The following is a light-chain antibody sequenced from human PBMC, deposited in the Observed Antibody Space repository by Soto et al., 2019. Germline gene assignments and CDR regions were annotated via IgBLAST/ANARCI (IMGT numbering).Light chain of an antibody. V-gene: IGKV1-27*01. CDR2: AAS. Sequence: DIQMTQSPSSLSASVGDRLTITCRASQGISNYLAWYQQKPGKVPKLLIYAASTLQSGVPSRFSGSGSGTNFSLTISRLQPEDVATYYCQKYNSPPVTFGPGTKVDIK. CDR1: QGISNY. CDR3: QKYNSPPVT. J-gene: IGKJ3*01.